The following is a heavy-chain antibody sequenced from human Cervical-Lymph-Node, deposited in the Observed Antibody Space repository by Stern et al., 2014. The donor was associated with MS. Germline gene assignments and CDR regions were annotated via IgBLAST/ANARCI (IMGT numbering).Heavy chain of an antibody. J-gene: IGHJ3*02. CDR3: ARELNWNDIFTNVFDI. CDR2: INAKSGIT. Sequence: QVQLGQSGAEVKKPGASVKVSCKASGYTFSDHYMHWVRQAPGQGLEWMGWINAKSGITNYAHKFQGRVTMTRDTSISTAYMELSSLRSDDTAVYYCARELNWNDIFTNVFDIWGQGTMVTVSS. CDR1: GYTFSDHY. D-gene: IGHD1-20*01. V-gene: IGHV1-2*07.